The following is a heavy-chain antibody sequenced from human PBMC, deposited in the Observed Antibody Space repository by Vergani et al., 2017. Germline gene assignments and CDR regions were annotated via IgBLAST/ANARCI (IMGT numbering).Heavy chain of an antibody. J-gene: IGHJ6*02. CDR1: GYTLTELS. V-gene: IGHV1-24*01. Sequence: QVQLVQSGAEVKKPGASVKVSCKVSGYTLTELSMHWVRQALGKGLEWMGGFDPEDGETIYAQKFHGRVTMTEDTSIDTVYMELSSLGSEDTAVYYCGWFGETMGGRKYGMDVWGQGTTVTVSS. CDR2: FDPEDGET. CDR3: GWFGETMGGRKYGMDV. D-gene: IGHD3-10*01.